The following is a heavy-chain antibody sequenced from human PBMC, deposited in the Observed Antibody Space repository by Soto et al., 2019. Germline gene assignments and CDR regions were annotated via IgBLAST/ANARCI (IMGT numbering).Heavy chain of an antibody. CDR3: AKNQGVELVPLATVDWFDP. J-gene: IGHJ5*02. V-gene: IGHV3-23*01. CDR1: GFMFKNYG. CDR2: ISGSGFKK. D-gene: IGHD1-26*01. Sequence: RRSLRLYCVDSGFMFKNYGMSRVRQAPGKGLEWISSISGSGFKKYYADSVKGRFTISRDNSKSTVYLELNNLSAEDTAVYHCAKNQGVELVPLATVDWFDPWGQ.